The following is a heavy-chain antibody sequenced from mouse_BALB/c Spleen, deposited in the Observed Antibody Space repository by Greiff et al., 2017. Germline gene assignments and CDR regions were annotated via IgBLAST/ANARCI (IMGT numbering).Heavy chain of an antibody. J-gene: IGHJ1*01. CDR3: ARNDGNYGYWYFDV. Sequence: VKLQESGAELVRPGTSVKMSCKAAGYTFTNYWIGWVKQRPGHGLEWIGDIYPGGGYTNYNEKFKGKATLTADTSSSTAYMQLSSLTSEDSAIYYCARNDGNYGYWYFDVWGAGTTVTVSS. CDR2: IYPGGGYT. D-gene: IGHD2-3*01. V-gene: IGHV1-63*02. CDR1: GYTFTNYW.